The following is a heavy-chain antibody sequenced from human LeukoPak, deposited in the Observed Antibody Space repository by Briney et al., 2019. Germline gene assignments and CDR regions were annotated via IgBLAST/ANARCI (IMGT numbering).Heavy chain of an antibody. Sequence: GGSLRLSCAVSGFTFDHYAMHWVRQAPGKGLEWVSAISGSDGSTYYADSVKGRFTISRDNSKNTLYLQMNSLKTEDTAVYYCTSGTGRSDFDYWGQGTLVTVSS. CDR3: TSGTGRSDFDY. CDR1: GFTFDHYA. CDR2: ISGSDGST. D-gene: IGHD1-1*01. J-gene: IGHJ4*02. V-gene: IGHV3-23*01.